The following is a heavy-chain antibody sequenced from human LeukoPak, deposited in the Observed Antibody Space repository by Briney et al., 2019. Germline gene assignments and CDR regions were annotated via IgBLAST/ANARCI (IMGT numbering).Heavy chain of an antibody. D-gene: IGHD6-19*01. J-gene: IGHJ4*02. Sequence: PSETLSLTCTVSGGSISTYCWSWLRQPPGKGLEWIGCVNYSGTTNYHPSLKSRVTISIDTSKNQFSLKLTSVTAEDTAVYYCARINSGWYFDYWGQGTLVTVSS. CDR2: VNYSGTT. CDR3: ARINSGWYFDY. V-gene: IGHV4-59*01. CDR1: GGSISTYC.